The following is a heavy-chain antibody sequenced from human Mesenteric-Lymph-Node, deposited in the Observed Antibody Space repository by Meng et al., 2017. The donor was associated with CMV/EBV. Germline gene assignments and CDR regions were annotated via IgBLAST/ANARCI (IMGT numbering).Heavy chain of an antibody. J-gene: IGHJ4*02. V-gene: IGHV3-23*01. Sequence: GESLKISCAASGFTFSSYAMSWVRQAPGKGLEWVSAISGSGGSTYYADSVKGQFTISRDNSKNTLYLQMNSLRAEDTAVYYCARTLVVPAAIRYWGQGTLVTVSS. CDR3: ARTLVVPAAIRY. D-gene: IGHD2-2*01. CDR1: GFTFSSYA. CDR2: ISGSGGST.